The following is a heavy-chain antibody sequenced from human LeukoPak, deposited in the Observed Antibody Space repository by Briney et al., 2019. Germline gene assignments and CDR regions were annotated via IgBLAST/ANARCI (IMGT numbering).Heavy chain of an antibody. CDR3: ARVGDSYGPYYFDY. D-gene: IGHD5-18*01. Sequence: SETLSLTCTVSGGSISSGGFYWSWIRQPPGKGLEWIGYIYHSGSTYYNPSLKSRVTISVDRSKNQFSLKLSSVIAADTAVYYCARVGDSYGPYYFDYWGQGTLVTVSP. CDR1: GGSISSGGFY. V-gene: IGHV4-30-2*01. J-gene: IGHJ4*02. CDR2: IYHSGST.